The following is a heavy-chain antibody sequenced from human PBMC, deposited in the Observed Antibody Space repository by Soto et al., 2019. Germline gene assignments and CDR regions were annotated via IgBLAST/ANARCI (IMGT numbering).Heavy chain of an antibody. CDR2: INPNSGGT. J-gene: IGHJ4*02. V-gene: IGHV1-2*02. Sequence: RASVKVSCKASGYTFTGYYMHWVRQAPGQGLEWMGWINPNSGGTNYAQKFQGRVTMTRDTSTAYMELSTLRSDDTAVYYCARSLSTIGARPDYWGQGTLVTVSS. D-gene: IGHD6-6*01. CDR3: ARSLSTIGARPDY. CDR1: GYTFTGYY.